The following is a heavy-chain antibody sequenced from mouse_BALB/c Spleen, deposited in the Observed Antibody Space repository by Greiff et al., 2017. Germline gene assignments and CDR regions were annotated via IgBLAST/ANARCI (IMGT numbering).Heavy chain of an antibody. CDR3: ASGTFMDY. CDR1: GFNIKDTY. CDR2: IDPANGNT. Sequence: VQLQQSGAELVKPGASVKLSCTASGFNIKDTYMHWVKQRPEQGLEWIGRIDPANGNTKYDPKFQGKATITADTSSNTAYLQLSSLTSDDTAVYYCASGTFMDYWGQGTSVTVSS. J-gene: IGHJ4*01. D-gene: IGHD1-1*01. V-gene: IGHV14-3*02.